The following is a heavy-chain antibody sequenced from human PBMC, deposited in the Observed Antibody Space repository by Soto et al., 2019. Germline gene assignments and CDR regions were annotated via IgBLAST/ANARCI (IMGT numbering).Heavy chain of an antibody. J-gene: IGHJ6*02. CDR1: GFSFGTYT. V-gene: IGHV3-23*01. CDR3: ASNMVFGEYGMDV. CDR2: LGGGGDT. Sequence: GGSLRLSCAASGFSFGTYTMNWVRQAPGKGLEWVSALGGGGDTHYAESVKGRFTISRDYSKNTLFLQMNSLRDEDTAVYYCASNMVFGEYGMDVWGQGTTVTVSS. D-gene: IGHD3-10*02.